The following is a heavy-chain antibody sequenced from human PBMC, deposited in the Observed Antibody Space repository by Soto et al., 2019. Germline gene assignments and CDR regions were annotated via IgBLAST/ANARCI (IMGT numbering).Heavy chain of an antibody. D-gene: IGHD4-17*01. CDR2: IYYSGST. CDR1: GGTLSSGGYY. Sequence: PSETMSLTCTVSGGTLSSGGYYWSWIRKHPGKGLEWIGYIYYSGSTYYNPSLKSRVTISVDTSKNQFSLKLSSVTAADTAVYYCARDQHDYGDYPGYYYYGMDVWGQGTTVTVSS. V-gene: IGHV4-31*03. CDR3: ARDQHDYGDYPGYYYYGMDV. J-gene: IGHJ6*02.